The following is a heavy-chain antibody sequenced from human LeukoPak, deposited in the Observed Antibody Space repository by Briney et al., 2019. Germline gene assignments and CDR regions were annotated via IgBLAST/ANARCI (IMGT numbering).Heavy chain of an antibody. CDR1: GGSISSYY. V-gene: IGHV4-59*01. J-gene: IGHJ4*02. D-gene: IGHD5-12*01. CDR3: ARDRGGYDPYYFDY. CDR2: IYYSGST. Sequence: WETLSLTCTVSGGSISSYYWSWIRQPPGKGLEWIGYIYYSGSTNYNPSLKSRVTISVDTSKNQFSLKLSSVTAADTAVYYCARDRGGYDPYYFDYWGQGTLVTVSS.